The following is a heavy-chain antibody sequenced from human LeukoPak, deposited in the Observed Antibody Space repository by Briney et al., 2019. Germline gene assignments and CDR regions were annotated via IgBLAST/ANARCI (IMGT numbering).Heavy chain of an antibody. CDR3: ARERWSSGYYFDY. CDR1: GFTFSSYW. V-gene: IGHV3-7*01. CDR2: IKQDGSEK. D-gene: IGHD3-22*01. Sequence: GGSLRLSCAASGFTFSSYWMSWVRQAPGKGLEWVANIKQDGSEKYYVDSVKGRFTISRDNPKNSLYLQMNSLRAEDTAVYYCARERWSSGYYFDYWGQGTLVTVSS. J-gene: IGHJ4*02.